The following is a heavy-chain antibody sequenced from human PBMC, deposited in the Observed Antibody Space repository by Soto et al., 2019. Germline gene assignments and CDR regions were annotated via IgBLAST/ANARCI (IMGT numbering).Heavy chain of an antibody. V-gene: IGHV3-33*01. CDR1: GFTFSNYA. J-gene: IGHJ3*02. CDR2: IWYDGSNK. CDR3: ARKGPPRDAFDI. Sequence: PGGSLRLSCAASGFTFSNYAMHWVRQAPGKGLEWVTVIWYDGSNKYYADYVKGRFTISRDNSKNTLYVQMNNLRVEDTAIYYCARKGPPRDAFDIWGQGTKVTVSS.